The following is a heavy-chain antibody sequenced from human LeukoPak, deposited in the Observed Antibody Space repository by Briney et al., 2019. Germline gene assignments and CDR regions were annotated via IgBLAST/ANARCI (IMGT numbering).Heavy chain of an antibody. CDR3: ATAKWLAKPDAFDT. D-gene: IGHD6-19*01. CDR1: GFVFSSYG. J-gene: IGHJ3*02. Sequence: GGSLRLSCAASGFVFSSYGMHWVRQAPGKGLEYVSVISRDGGSTYYANSVKGRFTISRDNSKNTLYLRMGSLRTEDMAVYYFATAKWLAKPDAFDTWGQGAMVTVSS. V-gene: IGHV3-64*01. CDR2: ISRDGGST.